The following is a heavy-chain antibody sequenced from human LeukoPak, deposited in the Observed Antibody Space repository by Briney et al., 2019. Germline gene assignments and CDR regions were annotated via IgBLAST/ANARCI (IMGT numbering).Heavy chain of an antibody. CDR3: ARVGRYFDAFDI. J-gene: IGHJ3*02. V-gene: IGHV3-72*01. CDR1: GGSFSDHH. CDR2: TRTKANSYTT. Sequence: PSETLSLTCAVYGGSFSDHHMDWVRQAPGKGLEWVGRTRTKANSYTTEYAASVKGRFSISRDDSKNSLYLQMNSLKTEDTAVYYCARVGRYFDAFDIWGQGTMVTVSS. D-gene: IGHD1-26*01.